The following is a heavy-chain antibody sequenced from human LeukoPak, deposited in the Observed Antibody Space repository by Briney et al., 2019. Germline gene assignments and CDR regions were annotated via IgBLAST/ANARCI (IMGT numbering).Heavy chain of an antibody. Sequence: GGSLRLSCAASGFTFSSYAMHWVRQAPGKGLEWVAVISYDGSNKYYADSVKGRFTIPRDNSKNTLYLQMNSLRAEDTAVYYCARACITMVRGVIHPIDYWGQGTLVTVSS. CDR1: GFTFSSYA. V-gene: IGHV3-30-3*01. D-gene: IGHD3-10*01. CDR3: ARACITMVRGVIHPIDY. CDR2: ISYDGSNK. J-gene: IGHJ4*02.